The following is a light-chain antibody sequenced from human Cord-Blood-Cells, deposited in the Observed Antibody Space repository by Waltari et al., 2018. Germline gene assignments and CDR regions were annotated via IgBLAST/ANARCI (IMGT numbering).Light chain of an antibody. V-gene: IGLV2-23*01. Sequence: QSALTQPASASGSPGQSITISCTGTSSDVGSYNLVSWYQQHPGKAPKLMIYEGSKRPSGVSNRCSGSKSGNTASLTISGLQAEDEADYYCCSYAGSSTLVFGGGTKLTVL. CDR1: SSDVGSYNL. J-gene: IGLJ3*02. CDR3: CSYAGSSTLV. CDR2: EGS.